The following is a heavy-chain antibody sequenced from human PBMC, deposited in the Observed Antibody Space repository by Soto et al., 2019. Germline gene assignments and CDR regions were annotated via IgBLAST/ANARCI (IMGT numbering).Heavy chain of an antibody. CDR2: IKEDGSQK. J-gene: IGHJ3*02. D-gene: IGHD3-22*01. V-gene: IGHV3-7*04. Sequence: EVQLVESGGGLVQPGGSLRLSCAASGFTFSSYWMSWVRQAPGKGLEWVAIIKEDGSQKWYVDSVKGRFTISRDNAKNSLYVQMNSLRVDDTAVYYCATGDYYDSSGPFSDAFDIWGQWTMVTVSS. CDR1: GFTFSSYW. CDR3: ATGDYYDSSGPFSDAFDI.